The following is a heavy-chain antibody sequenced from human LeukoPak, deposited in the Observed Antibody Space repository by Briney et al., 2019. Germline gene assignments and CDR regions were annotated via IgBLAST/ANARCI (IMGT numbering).Heavy chain of an antibody. CDR2: INHSGST. D-gene: IGHD3-10*01. J-gene: IGHJ5*02. V-gene: IGHV4-34*01. CDR3: ARSVGYYGSWFDP. CDR1: GESFSGYY. Sequence: SSTLSLTCDVYGESFSGYYWSWIRQPPGQGLEWIGEINHSGSTNYNASLKSRVTISVDTSKNQFSLKLSSVTAADTAVYYCARSVGYYGSWFDPWGQGTLVTVSS.